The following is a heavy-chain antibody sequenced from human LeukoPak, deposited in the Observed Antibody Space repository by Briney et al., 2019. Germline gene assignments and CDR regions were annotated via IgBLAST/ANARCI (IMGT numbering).Heavy chain of an antibody. CDR3: ARSQDFWSGLYY. Sequence: PSETLSLTCTVPGGSISSGGYYWSWIRQHPGKGLEWIGYIYYSGSTYYDPSLKSRVTISVDTSKNQFSLKLSSVTAADTAVYYCARSQDFWSGLYYWGQGTLVTVSS. CDR2: IYYSGST. CDR1: GGSISSGGYY. V-gene: IGHV4-31*03. J-gene: IGHJ4*02. D-gene: IGHD3-3*01.